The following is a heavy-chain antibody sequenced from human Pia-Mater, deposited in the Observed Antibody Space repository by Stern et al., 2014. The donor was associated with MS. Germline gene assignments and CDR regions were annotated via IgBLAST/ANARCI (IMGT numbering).Heavy chain of an antibody. D-gene: IGHD3-10*01. J-gene: IGHJ4*02. CDR2: INTNTGNP. CDR1: GYTFSTYA. CDR3: AREVRRGDY. Sequence: QMQLVQSGAELKQPGASVKVSCKASGYTFSTYAMNWVRQAPGQGLEWRGRINTNTGNPTYAQGFTGRFVFSLDTSVSTAYLQISSLKAEDTAVYYCAREVRRGDYWGQGTLVTVSS. V-gene: IGHV7-4-1*02.